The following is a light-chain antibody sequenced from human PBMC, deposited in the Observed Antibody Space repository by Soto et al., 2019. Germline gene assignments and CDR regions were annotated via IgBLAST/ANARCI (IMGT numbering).Light chain of an antibody. V-gene: IGLV2-14*01. CDR1: SSDVGGYNY. J-gene: IGLJ2*01. CDR2: EVS. Sequence: QSALTQPASVSGSPGQSITISCTGSSSDVGGYNYVSWYQQHPGKAPKLMIYEVSNRPSGVSNRFSGSKSGNTASLTISGLQAEDEADYYCTSYTNSSPVVFGGGTKLTV. CDR3: TSYTNSSPVV.